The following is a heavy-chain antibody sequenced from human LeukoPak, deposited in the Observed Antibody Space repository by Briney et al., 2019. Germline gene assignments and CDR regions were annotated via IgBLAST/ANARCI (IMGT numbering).Heavy chain of an antibody. Sequence: PGGSLRLSCAASGFTFSRYWMHWVQQAPGKGLEWVSGISWNSGSIGYADSVKGRFTISRDNAKNSLYLQMNSLRAEDMALYYCAKSAGSVAGPHDAFDIWGQGTMVTVSS. CDR2: ISWNSGSI. V-gene: IGHV3-9*03. CDR3: AKSAGSVAGPHDAFDI. J-gene: IGHJ3*02. D-gene: IGHD6-19*01. CDR1: GFTFSRYW.